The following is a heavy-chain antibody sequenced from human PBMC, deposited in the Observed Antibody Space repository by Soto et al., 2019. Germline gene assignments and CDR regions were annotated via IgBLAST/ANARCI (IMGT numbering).Heavy chain of an antibody. D-gene: IGHD1-26*01. CDR3: ARDLRSTGAGYGMDV. Sequence: QVQLVESGGGVVQPGRSLRLSCAASGFTFSSYAMHWVRQAPGKGLEWVAVISYDGSNKYYADSVKGRFTISRDNSKNTLYLQMNSLIAEDTAVYYCARDLRSTGAGYGMDVWGQGTTVTVSS. V-gene: IGHV3-30-3*01. J-gene: IGHJ6*02. CDR1: GFTFSSYA. CDR2: ISYDGSNK.